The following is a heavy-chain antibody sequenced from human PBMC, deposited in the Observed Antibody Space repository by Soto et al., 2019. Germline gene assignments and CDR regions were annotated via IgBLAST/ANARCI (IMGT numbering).Heavy chain of an antibody. CDR3: AMGRCSSTSCLVAFDI. Sequence: GGSLRLSCAASGFTFSSYSMNWVRQAPGKGLEWVSSISSSGGSTYYADSVKGRFTISRDNSKNTLYLQMNSLRAEDTAVYYCAMGRCSSTSCLVAFDIWGQGTMVTVSS. CDR2: ISSSGGST. CDR1: GFTFSSYS. D-gene: IGHD2-2*01. V-gene: IGHV3-23*01. J-gene: IGHJ3*02.